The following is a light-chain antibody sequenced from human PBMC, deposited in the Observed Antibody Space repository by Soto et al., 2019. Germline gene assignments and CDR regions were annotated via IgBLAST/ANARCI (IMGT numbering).Light chain of an antibody. J-gene: IGKJ1*01. Sequence: DIQMTQSPPSLSASVGDRVTITCQASEHINNYLNWYQQIPGKAPKLLIYDASNLAAGAPSRFSGSGSGTAFTFAISGLQPDDLATYYCQQYQSYPWTFGQGTKVDIK. CDR3: QQYQSYPWT. CDR2: DAS. CDR1: EHINNY. V-gene: IGKV1-33*01.